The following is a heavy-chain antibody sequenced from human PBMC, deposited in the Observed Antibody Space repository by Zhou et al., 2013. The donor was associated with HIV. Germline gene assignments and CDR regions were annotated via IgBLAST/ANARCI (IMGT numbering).Heavy chain of an antibody. D-gene: IGHD1-26*01. V-gene: IGHV1-69*13. Sequence: QVKLMQSGAEVKKPGASVRVSCKASGYTFASYGITWVRQAPGQGLEWMGGIIPLFGTANYAQKLQGRVTITADESTSTVYMDLSSLRSEDTAVYYCARGPPNWELLLSPFDYWGQGTLVTVSS. J-gene: IGHJ4*02. CDR3: ARGPPNWELLLSPFDY. CDR2: IIPLFGTA. CDR1: GYTFASYG.